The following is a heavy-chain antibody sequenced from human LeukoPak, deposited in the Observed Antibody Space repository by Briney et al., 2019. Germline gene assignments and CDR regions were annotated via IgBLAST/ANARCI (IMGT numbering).Heavy chain of an antibody. CDR3: AKDGVAADYGMDV. CDR1: GFTFAAHT. V-gene: IGHV3-9*01. Sequence: PGRSLRLSCAAPGFTFAAHTMHTVLKTPGKSLEWVSGISWNSRSIGYAASVKGRFTISRDNAKNSLYLQMNSLRAEDTALYYCAKDGVAADYGMDVWGQGTTVTVSS. D-gene: IGHD6-13*01. CDR2: ISWNSRSI. J-gene: IGHJ6*02.